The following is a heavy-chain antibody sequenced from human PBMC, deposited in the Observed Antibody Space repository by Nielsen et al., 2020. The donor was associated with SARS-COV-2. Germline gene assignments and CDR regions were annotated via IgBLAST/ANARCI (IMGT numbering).Heavy chain of an antibody. Sequence: KVSCKTSGYTFTTYWIGWVRQMPAKGLEWMGIIYPGDSDTRYSPSFEGQVTISADESISTTYLQWRSLKASDTAVYYCAREGRDDSGTERHGMDVWGRGTTVTVSS. CDR3: AREGRDDSGTERHGMDV. D-gene: IGHD3-10*01. V-gene: IGHV5-51*01. CDR2: IYPGDSDT. J-gene: IGHJ6*02. CDR1: GYTFTTYW.